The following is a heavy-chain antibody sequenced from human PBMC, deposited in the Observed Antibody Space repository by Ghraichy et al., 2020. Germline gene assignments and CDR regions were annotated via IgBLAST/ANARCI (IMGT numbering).Heavy chain of an antibody. V-gene: IGHV3-53*01. CDR1: GFTVSSNY. Sequence: GGSLRLSCAASGFTVSSNYMSWVRQAPGKGLEWVSVIYSGGSTYYADSVKGRFTISRDNSKNTLYLQMNSLRAEDTAVYYCARDQLAAGLFDYWGQGTLVTVSS. J-gene: IGHJ4*02. D-gene: IGHD6-13*01. CDR2: IYSGGST. CDR3: ARDQLAAGLFDY.